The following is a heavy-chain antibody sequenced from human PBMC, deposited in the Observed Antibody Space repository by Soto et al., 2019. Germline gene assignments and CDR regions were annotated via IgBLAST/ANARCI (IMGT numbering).Heavy chain of an antibody. D-gene: IGHD3-3*01. V-gene: IGHV2-26*01. CDR3: ARTFTIFGVVTVNWFDP. J-gene: IGHJ5*02. Sequence: SGPTLVNPTETLTLTCTVSGFSLSNARMGVSWIRQPPGKALEWLAHIFSNDEKSYSTSLKSRLTISKDTSKSQVVLTMTNMDPVDTATYYCARTFTIFGVVTVNWFDPWGQGTLVTV. CDR1: GFSLSNARMG. CDR2: IFSNDEK.